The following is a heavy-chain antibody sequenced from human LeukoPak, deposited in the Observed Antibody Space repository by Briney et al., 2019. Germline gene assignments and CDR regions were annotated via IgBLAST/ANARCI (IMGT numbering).Heavy chain of an antibody. Sequence: GGSLRLSCAASGFTFSSYSMNWVRQAPGKGLEWVSSISSSSSYIYYADSVKGRFTISRDNSKNTLYLQMNSLRAEDTAVYYCARDYGIVGANNWFDPWGQGTLVTVSS. D-gene: IGHD1-26*01. J-gene: IGHJ5*02. CDR1: GFTFSSYS. CDR3: ARDYGIVGANNWFDP. CDR2: ISSSSSYI. V-gene: IGHV3-21*01.